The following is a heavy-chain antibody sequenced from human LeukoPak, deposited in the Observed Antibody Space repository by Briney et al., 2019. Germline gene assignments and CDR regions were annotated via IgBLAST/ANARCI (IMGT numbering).Heavy chain of an antibody. CDR2: IYHSGST. CDR1: GGSISSGGYY. D-gene: IGHD4-23*01. V-gene: IGHV4-30-2*02. J-gene: IGHJ4*02. Sequence: SETLSLTCTVSGGSISSGGYYWSWIRQPPGKGLEWIGYIYHSGSTYYNPSLKSRVTISVDTSKNQFSLKLSSVTAADTAVYYCARAHTDYGGKWGAFDYWGQGTLVTVSS. CDR3: ARAHTDYGGKWGAFDY.